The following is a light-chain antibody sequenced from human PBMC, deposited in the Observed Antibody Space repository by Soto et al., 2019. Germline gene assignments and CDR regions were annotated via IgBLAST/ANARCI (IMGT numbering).Light chain of an antibody. Sequence: QSALTQPASVSGSPGQSITISCTGTSSDVGSYNLVSWYQQHPGKAPKLMIYEGSKRPSGVSNRFSGSKSGNTASLTISGLPAEDEADYYCCSYAGSSTYVFGTVTKLTVL. CDR3: CSYAGSSTYV. V-gene: IGLV2-23*01. CDR1: SSDVGSYNL. J-gene: IGLJ1*01. CDR2: EGS.